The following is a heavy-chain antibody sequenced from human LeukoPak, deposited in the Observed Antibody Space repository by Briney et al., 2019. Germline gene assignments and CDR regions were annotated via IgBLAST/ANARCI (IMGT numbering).Heavy chain of an antibody. Sequence: GGSLRLSCAASGFTFSSYWMHWVRHAPGKGLVWVSRINSDGSSTSYADSVKGRFTISRDNAKNTLYLQMNSLRAEDTAVYYCAKDLIAAAGNYYFDYWGQGTLVTVSS. CDR2: INSDGSST. V-gene: IGHV3-74*01. D-gene: IGHD6-13*01. CDR3: AKDLIAAAGNYYFDY. J-gene: IGHJ4*02. CDR1: GFTFSSYW.